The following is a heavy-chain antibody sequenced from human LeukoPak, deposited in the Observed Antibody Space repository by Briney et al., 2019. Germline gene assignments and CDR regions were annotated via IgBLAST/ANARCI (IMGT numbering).Heavy chain of an antibody. CDR2: ISYDGSNK. V-gene: IGHV3-30-3*01. D-gene: IGHD3-10*01. CDR3: ARPSLYYYGSGSYSDHILAPTDY. Sequence: GGSLRLSCAASGFTFSSYAMHWVRQAPGKGLEWVAVISYDGSNKYYADSVKGRFTISRDNSKNTLYLQMNSLRAEDTAVYYCARPSLYYYGSGSYSDHILAPTDYWGQGTLDTVSS. CDR1: GFTFSSYA. J-gene: IGHJ4*02.